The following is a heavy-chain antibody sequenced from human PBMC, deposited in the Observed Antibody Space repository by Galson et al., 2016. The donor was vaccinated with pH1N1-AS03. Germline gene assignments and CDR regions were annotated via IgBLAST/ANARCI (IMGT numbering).Heavy chain of an antibody. V-gene: IGHV4-59*08. Sequence: ETLSLTCTVSGVSISSFYWGWNRQPPGKGLEWIGYISNTGPTSYNPSLKSRVTISVDTSKNQFSLKLTSVTAADTAVYYCARPRGESSSWYPFDHWGQGTLVTVSS. J-gene: IGHJ4*02. CDR1: GVSISSFY. CDR3: ARPRGESSSWYPFDH. D-gene: IGHD6-13*01. CDR2: ISNTGPT.